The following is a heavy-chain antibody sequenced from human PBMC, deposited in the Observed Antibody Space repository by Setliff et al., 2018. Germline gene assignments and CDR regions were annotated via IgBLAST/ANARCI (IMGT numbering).Heavy chain of an antibody. CDR1: GYTFTSYD. CDR3: AREMTTEQNHYLDL. Sequence: ASVKVSCKASGYTFTSYDINWVRQATGQGLEWMGWMNPTSGNTGYAQKFQGRVTMTRNTSISTAYMELSSLRSEDTAVYYCAREMTTEQNHYLDLWGQGTLVTVSS. V-gene: IGHV1-8*01. J-gene: IGHJ4*02. D-gene: IGHD4-4*01. CDR2: MNPTSGNT.